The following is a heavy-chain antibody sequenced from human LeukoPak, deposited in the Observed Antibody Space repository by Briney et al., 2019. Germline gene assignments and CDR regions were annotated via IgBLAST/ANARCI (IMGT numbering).Heavy chain of an antibody. CDR3: ARVSLGYCNGGTCYFQDH. CDR1: RYTFPNYD. CDR2: MNPNSGNT. V-gene: IGHV1-8*01. D-gene: IGHD2-15*01. J-gene: IGHJ4*02. Sequence: AAVTVSCMASRYTFPNYDMNLVRRATGQGLEWMGWMNPNSGNTGYAQKFQGRVTMTRSTSISTAYMELISLTSEDTAVYYCARVSLGYCNGGTCYFQDHWGQGTPVTVSS.